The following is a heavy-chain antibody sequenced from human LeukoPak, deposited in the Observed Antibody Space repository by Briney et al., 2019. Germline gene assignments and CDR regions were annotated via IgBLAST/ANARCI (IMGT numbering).Heavy chain of an antibody. CDR2: INTNTGSP. CDR3: ARESGYYYDSSGPDPGGY. CDR1: GYTFTSYA. Sequence: ASVKVSCKASGYTFTSYAMNWVRQAPGQGLEWMGWINTNTGSPTYAQCFTGRFVFSLDTSVSTAYLQISSLKAEDTAVYYCARESGYYYDSSGPDPGGYWGQGTLGTVSS. J-gene: IGHJ4*02. D-gene: IGHD3-22*01. V-gene: IGHV7-4-1*02.